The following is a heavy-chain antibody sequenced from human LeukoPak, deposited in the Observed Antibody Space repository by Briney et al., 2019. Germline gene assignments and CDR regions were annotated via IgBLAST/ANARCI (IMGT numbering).Heavy chain of an antibody. D-gene: IGHD3-3*01. V-gene: IGHV1-18*01. J-gene: IGHJ5*02. Sequence: ASVKVSCKASGYTFTSYGISWVRQAPGQGLEWMGWISAYNGNTNHAQKLQGRVTMTTDTSTSTAYMELRSLRSDDTAVYYCARGTYDFWSGYSYNWFDPWGQGTLVTVSS. CDR2: ISAYNGNT. CDR1: GYTFTSYG. CDR3: ARGTYDFWSGYSYNWFDP.